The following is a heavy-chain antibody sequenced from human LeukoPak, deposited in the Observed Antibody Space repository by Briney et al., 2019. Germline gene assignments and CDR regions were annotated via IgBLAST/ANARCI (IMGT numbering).Heavy chain of an antibody. CDR2: INPSGGST. D-gene: IGHD2-2*01. J-gene: IGHJ4*02. V-gene: IGHV1-46*03. CDR3: ARETPDIVVVPAARLDY. Sequence: ASVKVSCKASGYTFTSYYMHWVRQAPGQGLEWMGIINPSGGSTGYAQKFQGRVTMTRDTSTSTVYMELSSLRSEDTAVYYCARETPDIVVVPAARLDYWGQGTLVTVSS. CDR1: GYTFTSYY.